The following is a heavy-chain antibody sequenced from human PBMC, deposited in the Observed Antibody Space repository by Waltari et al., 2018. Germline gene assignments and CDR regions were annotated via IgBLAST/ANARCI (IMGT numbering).Heavy chain of an antibody. D-gene: IGHD6-19*01. V-gene: IGHV4-34*01. CDR3: ARVGPAPMSSGWYHVSFDY. J-gene: IGHJ4*02. CDR2: INHSGST. CDR1: GGSFSCYY. Sequence: QVQLQQWGAGLLKPSATLSLTCAVYGGSFSCYYWRWIRQPPGKGLEWIGEINHSGSTNYNPSLKSRVTISVDTSKNQFSLKLSSVTAADTAVYYCARVGPAPMSSGWYHVSFDYWGQGTLVTVSS.